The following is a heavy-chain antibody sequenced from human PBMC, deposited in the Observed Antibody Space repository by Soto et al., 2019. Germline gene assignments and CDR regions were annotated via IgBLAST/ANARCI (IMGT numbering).Heavy chain of an antibody. V-gene: IGHV4-31*03. CDR3: SRCPQLQPRFDY. D-gene: IGHD1-1*01. Sequence: SETVSLTCTVSSGCSSSGGYYWSWIRQNQGKGLEWIGYIYYSGITYFNPSLKSRVTISVDTSKNQFSLKLSSVTAAYTAVYYCSRCPQLQPRFDYWAQGTLVPVSS. CDR2: IYYSGIT. J-gene: IGHJ4*02. CDR1: SGCSSSGGYY.